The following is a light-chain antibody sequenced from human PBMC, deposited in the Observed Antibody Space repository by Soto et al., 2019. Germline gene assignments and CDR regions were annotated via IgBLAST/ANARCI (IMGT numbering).Light chain of an antibody. V-gene: IGLV2-11*01. CDR2: DVT. Sequence: QSALTQPRSVSGSPGQSVAISCSGTSSDVGGYDRVSWYQQHPGKAPRLVIYDVTKRPSGVPDRFSGSKSGNTASLTISGLQAEDEANCYCCSYAGSYTWVFGGGTKLTVL. J-gene: IGLJ3*02. CDR1: SSDVGGYDR. CDR3: CSYAGSYTWV.